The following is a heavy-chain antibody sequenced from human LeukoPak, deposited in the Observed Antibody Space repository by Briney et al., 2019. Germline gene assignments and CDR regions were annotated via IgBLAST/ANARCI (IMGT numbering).Heavy chain of an antibody. CDR1: GGSIRSCGYS. CDR2: IYHSGST. Sequence: SETLSLTCAVSGGSIRSCGYSWSWIRQPPGKGLEWIGYIYHSGSTYYNPSLKSRVTISGDRSKNQFSLKLSSVTAADTAVYYCARGGLYYYGSGSYTPFDPWGQGTLVTVSS. CDR3: ARGGLYYYGSGSYTPFDP. D-gene: IGHD3-10*01. J-gene: IGHJ5*02. V-gene: IGHV4-30-2*01.